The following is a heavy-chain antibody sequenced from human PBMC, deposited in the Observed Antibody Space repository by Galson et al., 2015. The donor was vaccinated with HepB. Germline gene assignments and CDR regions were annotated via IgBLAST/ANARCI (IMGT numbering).Heavy chain of an antibody. J-gene: IGHJ6*03. V-gene: IGHV1-69-2*01. CDR1: GYSFIEHY. CDR2: VDPEDVET. CDR3: ARSKEAYYYMDV. Sequence: VKVSCKVSGYSFIEHYLYRIKKAPGKGLEWLGLVDPEDVETQYAAKLQGRVSITVDTTSDTVYMELTGLTSEDTAVYYCARSKEAYYYMDVWGTGTTVIVSS.